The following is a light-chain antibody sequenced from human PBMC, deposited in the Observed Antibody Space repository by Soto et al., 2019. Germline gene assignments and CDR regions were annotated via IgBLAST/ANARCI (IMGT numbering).Light chain of an antibody. CDR3: QQYYSTMYT. J-gene: IGKJ2*01. CDR2: WAS. V-gene: IGKV4-1*01. CDR1: QSVLYSSNSRDS. Sequence: DIVMTQSPDSLAVSLGERATINCKSSQSVLYSSNSRDSLAWYQQKPGLPPKLLIYWASIRASGVPDRFSGGGSGTDFTLTISSLPAEDVAVYYCQQYYSTMYTFGQGTKLEIK.